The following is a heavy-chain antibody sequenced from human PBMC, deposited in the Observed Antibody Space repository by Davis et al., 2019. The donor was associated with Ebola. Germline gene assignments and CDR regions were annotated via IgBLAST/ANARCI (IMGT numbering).Heavy chain of an antibody. D-gene: IGHD6-19*01. CDR3: ARESPVAGTYFDY. V-gene: IGHV4-4*02. CDR2: IYHSGST. J-gene: IGHJ4*02. CDR1: GGSISSSSW. Sequence: MPSETLSLTCAVSGGSISSSSWWSWVRQPPGKGLEWIGEIYHSGSTNYNPSLKSRVTISVDKSKNQFSLKLSSVTAADTAVYYCARESPVAGTYFDYWGRGTLVTVSS.